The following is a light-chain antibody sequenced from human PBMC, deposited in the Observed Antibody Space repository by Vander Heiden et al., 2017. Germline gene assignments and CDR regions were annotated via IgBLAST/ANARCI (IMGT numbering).Light chain of an antibody. J-gene: IGKJ1*01. CDR2: VAS. CDR1: QGISTY. CDR3: QQYYSYPRT. V-gene: IGKV1-8*01. Sequence: AIRLTQPPSSISASTGDRPTITRRASQGISTYLAGYQQKPGKAPKLLIDVASTLQVGVPSRFGGSGSGTDFTLTFSFLQSEDFATYYCQQYYSYPRTFGQGTKVEIK.